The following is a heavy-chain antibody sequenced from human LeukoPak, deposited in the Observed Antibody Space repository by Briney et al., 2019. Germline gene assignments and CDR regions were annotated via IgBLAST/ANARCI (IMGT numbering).Heavy chain of an antibody. CDR2: IYYSGST. CDR1: GGSISSYY. CDR3: ARDTHYDFWSGIDS. J-gene: IGHJ4*02. Sequence: SETLSLTCTVSGGSISSYYWSWIRQPPGKGLEWIGYIYYSGSTNYNPSLKSRVTISVDTSKNQFSLKLSSVTAADTAMYYCARDTHYDFWSGIDSWGQGTPVTVSS. V-gene: IGHV4-59*12. D-gene: IGHD3-3*01.